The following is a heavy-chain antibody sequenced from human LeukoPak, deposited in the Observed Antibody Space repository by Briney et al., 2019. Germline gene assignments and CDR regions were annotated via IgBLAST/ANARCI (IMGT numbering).Heavy chain of an antibody. D-gene: IGHD6-19*01. CDR1: GYTFTSYD. J-gene: IGHJ6*03. V-gene: IGHV1-8*03. CDR3: ARDSSGWMRNYYYYYYMDV. Sequence: VASVTVSCKASGYTFTSYDINWVRQATGQGLEWMGWMNPNSGNTGYAQKFQGRVTITRNTSISTAYMELSSLRSEDTAVYYCARDSSGWMRNYYYYYYMDVWGKGTTVTISS. CDR2: MNPNSGNT.